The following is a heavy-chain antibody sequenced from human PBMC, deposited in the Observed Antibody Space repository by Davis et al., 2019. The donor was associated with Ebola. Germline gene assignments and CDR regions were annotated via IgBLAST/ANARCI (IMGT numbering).Heavy chain of an antibody. CDR2: IYSGGST. D-gene: IGHD1-7*01. CDR1: GFTVTSNY. Sequence: GGSLRLSCAASGFTVTSNYMSWVRQAPGKGLEWVSVIYSGGSTYYADSVKGRFTISRDNFKNTLYLQKNSLRAEDTAVYYCAKDEGITGTTVPPDYWGQGTLVTVSS. CDR3: AKDEGITGTTVPPDY. V-gene: IGHV3-53*01. J-gene: IGHJ4*02.